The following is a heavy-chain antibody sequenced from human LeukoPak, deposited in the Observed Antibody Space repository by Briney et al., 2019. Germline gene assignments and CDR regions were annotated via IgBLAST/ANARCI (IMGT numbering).Heavy chain of an antibody. CDR1: GGSISSGDYY. J-gene: IGHJ4*02. CDR2: IYYSGST. V-gene: IGHV4-30-4*01. D-gene: IGHD4-17*01. CDR3: AGAPFGDYRLGWDY. Sequence: SQTLSLTCTVSGGSISSGDYYWSWIRQPPGKGLEWIGYIYYSGSTYYNPSLKSRVTISVDTSKNQFSLKLSSVTAADTAVYYCAGAPFGDYRLGWDYWGQGTLVTVSS.